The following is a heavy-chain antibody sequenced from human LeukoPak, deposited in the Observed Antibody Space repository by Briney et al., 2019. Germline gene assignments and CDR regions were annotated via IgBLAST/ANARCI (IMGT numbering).Heavy chain of an antibody. CDR3: AGTPRGWDSYGYVG. J-gene: IGHJ4*02. V-gene: IGHV3-7*03. CDR1: GFTFNKFW. D-gene: IGHD5-18*01. CDR2: IKQDEIEK. Sequence: GGALRLSCATSGFTFNKFWMSCVRHAPRRGREGVANIKQDEIEKYHLDSVKVRFTISRDNVKKSIYLQMNSVRADDTDLYYCAGTPRGWDSYGYVGWGQGTLVTF.